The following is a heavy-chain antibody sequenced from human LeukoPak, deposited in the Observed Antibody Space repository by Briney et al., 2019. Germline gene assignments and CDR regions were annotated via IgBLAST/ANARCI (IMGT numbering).Heavy chain of an antibody. D-gene: IGHD1-14*01. Sequence: GGSLRLSCAASGFTFSSYAMSWVRQAPGKGLEWVSYISSSGITKYYADSVKGRFTISRDNARNSLYLQMNSLRAEDTAVYYCARDQFGTKLDWGQGTLVTVSS. V-gene: IGHV3-48*03. J-gene: IGHJ4*02. CDR3: ARDQFGTKLD. CDR1: GFTFSSYA. CDR2: ISSSGITK.